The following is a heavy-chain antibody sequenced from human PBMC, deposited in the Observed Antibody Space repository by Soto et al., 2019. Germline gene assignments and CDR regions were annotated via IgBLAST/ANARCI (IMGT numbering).Heavy chain of an antibody. D-gene: IGHD5-12*01. V-gene: IGHV4-59*12. CDR1: GGSISSYY. Sequence: SETLSLTCTVSGGSISSYYWSWIRQPPGKGLEWIGYINYSGSTNYNPSLKSRVTISVDTSKNQFSLKLSSVTAADTAVYYCARAQWLRRNIHFDYWGQGTLVNVS. CDR3: ARAQWLRRNIHFDY. CDR2: INYSGST. J-gene: IGHJ4*02.